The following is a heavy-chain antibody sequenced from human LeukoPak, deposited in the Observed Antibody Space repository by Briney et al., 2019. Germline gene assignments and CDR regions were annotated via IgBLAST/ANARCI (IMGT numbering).Heavy chain of an antibody. Sequence: SETLSLTCTVSGGSISSGDYYWSWIRQPPGKGLEWIGEINHSGSTNYNPSLKSRVTISVDTSKNQSSLKLSSVTAADTAVYYCARWEFTVTTDKKRNWFDPWGQGTLVTVSS. CDR3: ARWEFTVTTDKKRNWFDP. J-gene: IGHJ5*02. CDR1: GGSISSGDYY. CDR2: INHSGST. V-gene: IGHV4-39*07. D-gene: IGHD4-17*01.